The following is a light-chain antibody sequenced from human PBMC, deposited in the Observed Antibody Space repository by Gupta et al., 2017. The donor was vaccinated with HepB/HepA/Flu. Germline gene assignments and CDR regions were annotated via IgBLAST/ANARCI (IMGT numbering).Light chain of an antibody. CDR2: DAS. J-gene: IGKJ1*01. CDR1: QSVGTY. CDR3: QQYSDSPRA. Sequence: IVLTQSPATLSVSPGETATLSCRASQSVGTYLAWYQQRPGQAPRLLMFDASIRIAGIPGRLSGSGSGTEFTLTISSLQSEDSALYYCQQYSDSPRAFGQGTKVELK. V-gene: IGKV3-15*01.